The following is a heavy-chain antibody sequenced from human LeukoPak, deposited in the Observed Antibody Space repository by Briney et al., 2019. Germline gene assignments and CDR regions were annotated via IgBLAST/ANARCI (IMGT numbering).Heavy chain of an antibody. CDR1: GYTFTSYA. CDR3: ARDGTTVTTGAFDI. D-gene: IGHD4-17*01. Sequence: ASVKVSCKASGYTFTSYAMNWVRQAPGQGLEWMGWINTNTGNPTYAQGFTGRFVFSLDTSVSTAYLQISSLKAEDTAVYYCARDGTTVTTGAFDIWGQGTMVTVSS. J-gene: IGHJ3*02. CDR2: INTNTGNP. V-gene: IGHV7-4-1*02.